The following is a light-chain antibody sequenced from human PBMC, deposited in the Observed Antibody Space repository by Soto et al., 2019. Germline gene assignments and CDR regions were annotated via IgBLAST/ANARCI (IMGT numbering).Light chain of an antibody. CDR2: TAY. CDR1: QSISSF. Sequence: DIQMTQSPSSLSASVGDRITITCRASQSISSFLNWYQQKPGKAPKLLIYTAYSLQSGVPSRFSGSGSGTDFTLTISSLQPEDFATYYCQQSYNSPPITFGQGTRLEIK. V-gene: IGKV1-39*01. J-gene: IGKJ5*01. CDR3: QQSYNSPPIT.